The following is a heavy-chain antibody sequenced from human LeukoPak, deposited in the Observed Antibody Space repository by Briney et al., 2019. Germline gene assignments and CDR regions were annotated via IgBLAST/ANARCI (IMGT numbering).Heavy chain of an antibody. V-gene: IGHV1-2*02. Sequence: ASVKVSCKASGYTFTGHYIHWVRQAPGQGLEWMGWINPNSGVTNYAQKFQGRVTMTRDTSISTAYMELSRLRSDDTAVYYCARYYNDTSGYSPYYFDYWGQGTLVTVSS. CDR1: GYTFTGHY. D-gene: IGHD3-22*01. CDR3: ARYYNDTSGYSPYYFDY. CDR2: INPNSGVT. J-gene: IGHJ4*02.